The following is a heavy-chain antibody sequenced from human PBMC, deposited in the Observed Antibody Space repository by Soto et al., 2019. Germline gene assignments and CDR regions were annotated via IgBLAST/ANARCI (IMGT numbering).Heavy chain of an antibody. Sequence: QLQLQESGPGLVKPSETLSLTCTVSGGSISSSSYYWGWIRQPPGKGLEWIGSIYYSGSTYYNPSLKSRVTISVDTSKNQFSLKLSSVTAADAAVYYCASHLLFGELCEPAPYYYMDVWGKGTTVTVSS. CDR2: IYYSGST. J-gene: IGHJ6*03. D-gene: IGHD3-10*02. CDR1: GGSISSSSYY. CDR3: ASHLLFGELCEPAPYYYMDV. V-gene: IGHV4-39*01.